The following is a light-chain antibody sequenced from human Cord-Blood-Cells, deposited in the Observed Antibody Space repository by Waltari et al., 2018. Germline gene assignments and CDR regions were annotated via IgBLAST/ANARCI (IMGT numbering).Light chain of an antibody. V-gene: IGLV2-23*01. CDR1: TSAAGSYNH. CDR2: EGS. CDR3: CSYAGSSTWV. J-gene: IGLJ3*02. Sequence: QSALTQPASVSGSPGQSITISCPGTTSAAGSYNHVSWNQQHPGKAPNLLIYEGSKRPSGVSNRFSGSKSGNTASLTISGLQAEDEADYYCCSYAGSSTWVFGGGTKLTVL.